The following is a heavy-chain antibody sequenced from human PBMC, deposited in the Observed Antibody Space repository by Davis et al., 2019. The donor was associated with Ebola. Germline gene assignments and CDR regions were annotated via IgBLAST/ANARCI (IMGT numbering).Heavy chain of an antibody. CDR2: ISSSSSTI. V-gene: IGHV3-48*04. D-gene: IGHD4-23*01. Sequence: GESLKISCAASGFTFSSYSMNWVRQAPGKGLEWVSYISSSSSTIYYADSVKGRFTISRDNAKNSLYLQMNSLRAEDTAVYYCAREATVVTLRLRDYYYGMDVWGQGTTVTVSS. CDR1: GFTFSSYS. J-gene: IGHJ6*02. CDR3: AREATVVTLRLRDYYYGMDV.